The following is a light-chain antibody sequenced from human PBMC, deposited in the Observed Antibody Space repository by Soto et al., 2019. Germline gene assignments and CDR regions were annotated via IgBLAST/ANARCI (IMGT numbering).Light chain of an antibody. CDR3: QQSYSTPYT. CDR2: AAS. CDR1: QSISTY. V-gene: IGKV1-39*01. Sequence: DIQMTQSPSSLSASVGDRVTITCRASQSISTYLNWYQQKPGKAPKLLIHAASSLQSGVPSVFSGSGSGTDFTLTISSLQPEDFATYYCQQSYSTPYTFGQGTKLEIK. J-gene: IGKJ2*01.